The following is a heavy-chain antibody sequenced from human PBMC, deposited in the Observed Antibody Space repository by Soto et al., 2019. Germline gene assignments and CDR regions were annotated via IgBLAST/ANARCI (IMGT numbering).Heavy chain of an antibody. V-gene: IGHV3-23*01. CDR3: AKDKGYGDYDLDYYYGMDV. CDR1: GFTFSSYA. D-gene: IGHD4-17*01. J-gene: IGHJ6*02. CDR2: ISGSGGST. Sequence: PGGSLRLSCAASGFTFSSYAMSWVRQAPGKGLEWVSAISGSGGSTYYADSVKGRFTISRDNSKNTLYLQMNSLRAEDTAVCYCAKDKGYGDYDLDYYYGMDVWGQGTTVTVSS.